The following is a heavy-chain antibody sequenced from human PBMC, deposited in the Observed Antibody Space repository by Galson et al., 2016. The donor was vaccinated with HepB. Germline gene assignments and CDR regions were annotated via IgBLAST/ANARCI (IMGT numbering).Heavy chain of an antibody. D-gene: IGHD3-3*01. CDR1: GFTFSSYG. Sequence: SLRLSCAASGFTFSSYGMHWVRQAPGKGLEWVALIWYDGNNKYYADSVKGRFTISRDNSKNTLYLQMNSLTAADTAVYYCAREPSSTIFAVVHYYYYIDVWGRGTTVTVSS. V-gene: IGHV3-33*01. J-gene: IGHJ6*03. CDR3: AREPSSTIFAVVHYYYYIDV. CDR2: IWYDGNNK.